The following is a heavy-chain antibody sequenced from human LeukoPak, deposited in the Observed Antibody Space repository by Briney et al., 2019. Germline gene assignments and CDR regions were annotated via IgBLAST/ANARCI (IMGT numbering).Heavy chain of an antibody. CDR2: VNPSGGTT. D-gene: IGHD3-10*01. CDR1: GYSFTSHY. CDR3: AREWELMKTFDY. Sequence: ASVKVSCKASGYSFTSHYMHWVRQAPGQGPEWMGEVNPSGGTTTYAQKFQGRLTVTRDTSTTTVYMELSSLRPEDTAVYYCAREWELMKTFDYWGQRALVTVSS. J-gene: IGHJ4*02. V-gene: IGHV1-46*01.